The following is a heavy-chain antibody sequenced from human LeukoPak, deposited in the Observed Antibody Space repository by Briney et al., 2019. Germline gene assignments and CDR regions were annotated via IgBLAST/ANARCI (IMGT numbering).Heavy chain of an antibody. V-gene: IGHV4-4*07. CDR2: IYTSGST. J-gene: IGHJ6*03. CDR3: ARVSARYSSVLRISSYYYMDV. CDR1: GGSISSYY. D-gene: IGHD6-19*01. Sequence: SETLSLTCTVSGGSISSYYWSWLRQPAGKGLEWIGRIYTSGSTNYNPSLRSRVTISVDTSKNQCSLTLRSVTGADTAVYYCARVSARYSSVLRISSYYYMDVWGKGTTVTVSS.